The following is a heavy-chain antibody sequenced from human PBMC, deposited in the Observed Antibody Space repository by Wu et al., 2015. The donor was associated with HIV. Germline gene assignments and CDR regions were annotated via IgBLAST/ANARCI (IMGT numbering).Heavy chain of an antibody. V-gene: IGHV1-2*02. CDR3: ARVRSYYDIWGAFDY. J-gene: IGHJ4*02. Sequence: QVQLVQSGAEVKKPGASVKVSCKASGYTFTGYYMHWVRQAPGQGLEWMGWINPNSGGTNYAQKFQGRVTMTRDTSISTAYMELSRLRSDDTAVYYCARVRSYYDIWGAFDYWGQGTLVTVSS. CDR2: INPNSGGT. CDR1: GYTFTGYY. D-gene: IGHD3-9*01.